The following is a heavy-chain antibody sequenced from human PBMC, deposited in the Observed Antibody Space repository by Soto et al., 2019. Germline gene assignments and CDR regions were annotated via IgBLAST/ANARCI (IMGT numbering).Heavy chain of an antibody. CDR2: ISWDGGST. Sequence: GGSLRLSCAASGFTFDDYTMHWVRQAPGKGLEWVSLISWDGGSTYYADSVKGRFTISRDNSKNSLYLQMNSLRTEDTALYYCAKDIKGRDGYNPDSSGPYFDYWGQGTLVTVSS. CDR3: AKDIKGRDGYNPDSSGPYFDY. V-gene: IGHV3-43*01. J-gene: IGHJ4*02. D-gene: IGHD5-12*01. CDR1: GFTFDDYT.